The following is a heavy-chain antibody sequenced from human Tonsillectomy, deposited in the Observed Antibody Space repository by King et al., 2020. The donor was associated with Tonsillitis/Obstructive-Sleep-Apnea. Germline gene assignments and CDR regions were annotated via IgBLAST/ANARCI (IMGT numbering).Heavy chain of an antibody. CDR3: ANEVVHSGYSYGPPDF. CDR2: ISPSGGST. J-gene: IGHJ4*02. CDR1: GFTFSSYA. D-gene: IGHD5-18*01. V-gene: IGHV3-23*04. Sequence: VQLVESGGGLVQPGGSLRLSCAASGFTFSSYAMSWVRQAPGKGLEWVSSISPSGGSTYYAGSVKGRFTISRDNSKNTLYLQMNSLRAEDTAVYYCANEVVHSGYSYGPPDFWGQGTLVTVSS.